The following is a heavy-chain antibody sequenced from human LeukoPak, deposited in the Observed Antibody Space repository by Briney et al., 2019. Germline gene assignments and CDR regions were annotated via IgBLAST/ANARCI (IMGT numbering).Heavy chain of an antibody. Sequence: GASVKVSCKAYGYTFTGYYMHWVRQAPGQGLEWMGWINPNSGGTNYAQKFQGRVTMTRDTSISTAYMELSRLRSDDTAVYYCATPLTGDLDWHFDYWGQGTLVTVSS. D-gene: IGHD7-27*01. CDR3: ATPLTGDLDWHFDY. J-gene: IGHJ4*02. CDR2: INPNSGGT. V-gene: IGHV1-2*02. CDR1: GYTFTGYY.